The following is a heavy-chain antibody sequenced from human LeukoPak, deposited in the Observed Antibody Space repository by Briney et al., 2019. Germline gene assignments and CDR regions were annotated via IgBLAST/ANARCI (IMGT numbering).Heavy chain of an antibody. CDR1: VGTFSSYA. CDR3: ARPRLFGYNYYYYGMDV. D-gene: IGHD3-3*01. CDR2: IIPILGIA. J-gene: IGHJ6*02. V-gene: IGHV1-69*04. Sequence: SVKISCKASVGTFSSYAISWGRHAPGQGLEWMGRIIPILGIANYAQKFQGRVTITADKSTSTAYMELSSLRSEDTAVYYCARPRLFGYNYYYYGMDVWGQGTTVTVSS.